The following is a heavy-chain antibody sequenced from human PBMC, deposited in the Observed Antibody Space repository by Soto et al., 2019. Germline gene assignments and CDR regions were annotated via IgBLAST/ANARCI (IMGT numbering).Heavy chain of an antibody. CDR1: GFNFATYS. V-gene: IGHV3-23*01. J-gene: IGHJ4*02. Sequence: PWGSLRLSCAASGFNFATYSMSWVRQAPGKGLEWVAGISDGVDRAYYGDSVKGRFTISRDTSKNMLYLHMNSLRAEDTAIYYCARYTAVADPYYFDYWGQGTLVTVSS. D-gene: IGHD6-19*01. CDR2: ISDGVDRA. CDR3: ARYTAVADPYYFDY.